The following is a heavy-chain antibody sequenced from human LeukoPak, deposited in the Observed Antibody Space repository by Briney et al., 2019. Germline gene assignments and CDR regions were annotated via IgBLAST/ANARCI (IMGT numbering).Heavy chain of an antibody. CDR1: GGSISSYY. D-gene: IGHD1-26*01. J-gene: IGHJ4*02. CDR2: IYYSGST. V-gene: IGHV4-59*01. Sequence: SETLSLTCTVSGGSISSYYWSWIRQPPGKGLEWIGYIYYSGSTNYNPSLKSRVTISVDTSKNQFSLKLSSVTAADTAVYYCASYSGSYYGFDYWGQGTLVTVSS. CDR3: ASYSGSYYGFDY.